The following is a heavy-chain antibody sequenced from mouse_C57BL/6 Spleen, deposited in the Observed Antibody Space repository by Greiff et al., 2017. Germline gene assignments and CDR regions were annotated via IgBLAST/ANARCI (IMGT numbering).Heavy chain of an antibody. J-gene: IGHJ2*01. CDR1: GYTFTSYW. D-gene: IGHD1-1*01. CDR3: ERSYYYGSSYDY. V-gene: IGHV1-64*01. Sequence: QLQLKQPGAELVKPGASVTLSCKASGYTFTSYWMPWVKQRPGQGLEWIGMIQPNSGSTNYNEKFKSKATLTVDNSSSTAYMQLSSLTSEDSAVYYGERSYYYGSSYDYWGKGTTLTVSS. CDR2: IQPNSGST.